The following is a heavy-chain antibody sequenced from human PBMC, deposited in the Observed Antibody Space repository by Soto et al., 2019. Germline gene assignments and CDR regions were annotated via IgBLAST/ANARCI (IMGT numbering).Heavy chain of an antibody. Sequence: ASVKVSCKASGYTFTSYGISWVRQAPGQGLEWMGWISAYNGNTNYAQKLQGRVTMTTDTSTSTAYMELRSLRSDDTAVYYCAREGRGGGRRNYYGSGRSFDYWGQGTLVTVSS. V-gene: IGHV1-18*01. CDR1: GYTFTSYG. D-gene: IGHD3-10*01. CDR3: AREGRGGGRRNYYGSGRSFDY. J-gene: IGHJ4*02. CDR2: ISAYNGNT.